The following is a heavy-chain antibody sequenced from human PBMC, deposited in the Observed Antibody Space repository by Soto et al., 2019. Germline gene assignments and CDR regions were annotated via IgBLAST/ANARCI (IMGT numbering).Heavy chain of an antibody. V-gene: IGHV3-72*01. D-gene: IGHD3-10*01. CDR2: IRDKANSYTT. J-gene: IGHJ4*02. CDR1: GFTFSDHY. Sequence: EVQLVESGGGLFQPGGSLRLSCAASGFTFSDHYMDWVRQAPGKGLEWVGLIRDKANSYTTEYAASVRGRFTIPGDESKNSVYLQMNSLKTEDTAVYYCARRPGSGRSVDYWGQGTLVTVSS. CDR3: ARRPGSGRSVDY.